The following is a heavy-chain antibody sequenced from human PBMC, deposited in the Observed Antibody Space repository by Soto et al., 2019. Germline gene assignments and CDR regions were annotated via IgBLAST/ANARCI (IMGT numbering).Heavy chain of an antibody. J-gene: IGHJ6*02. V-gene: IGHV3-23*01. CDR1: GLTFSSYA. Sequence: GGSLRLSCAASGLTFSSYAMSWVRQAPGKGLEWVSAISGSGGSTYYADSVKGRFTISRDNSKNTLYLQMNSLRAEDTAVYYCAKERSGSPYYYYGLDVWGQGTTVTGSS. D-gene: IGHD3-22*01. CDR2: ISGSGGST. CDR3: AKERSGSPYYYYGLDV.